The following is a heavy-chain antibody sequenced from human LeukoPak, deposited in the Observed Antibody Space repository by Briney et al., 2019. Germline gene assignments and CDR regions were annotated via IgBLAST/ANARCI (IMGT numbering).Heavy chain of an antibody. Sequence: SETLSLTCTVSGGSTSSHFWSWIRQPPGKGLEWIGNIYTGGTTNYNPSLKSGVTISIDTSKNQLSLHLASVTAADTAVYYCTKATKWLAFDDWGRGTLVTVSS. D-gene: IGHD6-19*01. CDR3: TKATKWLAFDD. CDR1: GGSTSSHF. J-gene: IGHJ4*02. V-gene: IGHV4-59*11. CDR2: IYTGGTT.